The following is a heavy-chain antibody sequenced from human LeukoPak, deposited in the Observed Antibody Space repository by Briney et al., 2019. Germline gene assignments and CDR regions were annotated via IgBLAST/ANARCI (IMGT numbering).Heavy chain of an antibody. V-gene: IGHV4-59*02. J-gene: IGHJ3*02. CDR3: ARGRTKYYYDSVGYYRDAFDI. Sequence: PSETLSLTCSVSGGSVSTNYWSWIRQPPGKGLEWIGYIYYSGSTNYNPSLKSRVTISVDTSKNQFSLKLSSVTAADTAVYYCARGRTKYYYDSVGYYRDAFDIWGQGTMVTVSS. D-gene: IGHD3-22*01. CDR2: IYYSGST. CDR1: GGSVSTNY.